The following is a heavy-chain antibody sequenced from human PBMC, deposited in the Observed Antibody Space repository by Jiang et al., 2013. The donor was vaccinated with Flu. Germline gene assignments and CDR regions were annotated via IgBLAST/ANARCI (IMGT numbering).Heavy chain of an antibody. CDR1: GFTFTSYS. CDR3: ARWLDC. J-gene: IGHJ4*02. Sequence: QLLESGGGVVHPGRSLRLSCAASGFTFTSYSMQWVRQPPGKGLEWVAVVSNDGSNTFYADSVKGRFTISRDNSNNTLFLQMNSLRPEDTAVYYCARWLDCWGQGTLVTVSS. CDR2: VSNDGSNT. V-gene: IGHV3-30-3*01.